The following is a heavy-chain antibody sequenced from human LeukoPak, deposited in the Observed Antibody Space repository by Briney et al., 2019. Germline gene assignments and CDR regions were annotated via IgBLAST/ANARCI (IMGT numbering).Heavy chain of an antibody. J-gene: IGHJ5*02. CDR3: ARQVVNGPNWFDP. Sequence: RGSLRLSCAASGFTFSSYSMNWVRQAPGKGLEWVSSISSSSSYIYYADSMKGRFTISRDNAKNSLYLQMNSLRAEDTAVYYCARQVVNGPNWFDPWGQGTLVTVSS. D-gene: IGHD2-8*01. CDR2: ISSSSSYI. CDR1: GFTFSSYS. V-gene: IGHV3-21*01.